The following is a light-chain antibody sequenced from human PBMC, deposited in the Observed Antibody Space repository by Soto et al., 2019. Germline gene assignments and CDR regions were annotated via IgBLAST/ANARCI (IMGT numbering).Light chain of an antibody. CDR3: RSYTRSSTRV. Sequence: QSALTQPASVSGSPGQSITISCTGTSSDVGGYNYVSWYQQHPGKAPKLMIYDVRNRRSGVSNRFSGSKSGNTASLTSSGLQGEDEGDYTRRSYTRSSTRVFGGGTKVTVL. J-gene: IGLJ2*01. V-gene: IGLV2-14*01. CDR2: DVR. CDR1: SSDVGGYNY.